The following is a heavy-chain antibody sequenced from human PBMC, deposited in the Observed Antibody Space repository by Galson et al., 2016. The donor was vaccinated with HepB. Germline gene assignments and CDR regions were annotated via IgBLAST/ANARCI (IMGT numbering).Heavy chain of an antibody. J-gene: IGHJ6*02. V-gene: IGHV4-31*03. D-gene: IGHD2-2*01. Sequence: TLSLTCTVSGGSINTDAHYWIWIRQHPGTGLEWIGYIYHSGNTYSNPSLKSRATISVDTSKNQFSLKLSSVTAADTAVYFCARAIVVVPAASYGMDVWGQGTPVSVSS. CDR1: GGSINTDAHY. CDR2: IYHSGNT. CDR3: ARAIVVVPAASYGMDV.